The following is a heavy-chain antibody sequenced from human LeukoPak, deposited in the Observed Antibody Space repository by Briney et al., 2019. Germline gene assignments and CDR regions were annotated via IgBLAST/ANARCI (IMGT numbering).Heavy chain of an antibody. CDR2: IKHSGST. J-gene: IGHJ4*02. Sequence: SETLSLTCAVYGGSFSGYYWSWIRQPPGKGLGWIGEIKHSGSTNYNPSLKSRVTISVDTSKNQFSLKRSSVTAADTAVYYCARGSRAARRFVGTTLDYWGQGTLVTVSS. V-gene: IGHV4-34*01. CDR3: ARGSRAARRFVGTTLDY. D-gene: IGHD6-6*01. CDR1: GGSFSGYY.